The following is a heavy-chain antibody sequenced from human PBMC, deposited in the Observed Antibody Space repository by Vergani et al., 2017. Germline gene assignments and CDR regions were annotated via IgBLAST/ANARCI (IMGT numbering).Heavy chain of an antibody. CDR2: IIPIFGTA. J-gene: IGHJ4*02. V-gene: IGHV1-69*01. Sequence: QVQLVQSGAEVKKPGSSVKVSCKASGGTFSSYAISWVRQAPGQGLEWMGGIIPIFGTANYAQKFQGKVTITADESTTTAYMELSSLRSEDTAVYYCTRGWYYDSIAYWAYWGQGTLVTVSS. CDR1: GGTFSSYA. CDR3: TRGWYYDSIAYWAY. D-gene: IGHD3-22*01.